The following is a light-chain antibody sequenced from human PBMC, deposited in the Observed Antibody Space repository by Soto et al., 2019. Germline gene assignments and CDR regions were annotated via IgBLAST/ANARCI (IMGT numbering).Light chain of an antibody. V-gene: IGKV2-28*01. CDR1: QSLLNSNGYNY. J-gene: IGKJ4*01. Sequence: DIVLTQSPLSLPVTPGEPASISCRSSQSLLNSNGYNYLDWYLQKPGQSPQLLIFLGSNRASGVPGRFSGSASGTDFTLKISGVQAEDVGIYYCMQTLQAPLTFGGGTKVEIK. CDR2: LGS. CDR3: MQTLQAPLT.